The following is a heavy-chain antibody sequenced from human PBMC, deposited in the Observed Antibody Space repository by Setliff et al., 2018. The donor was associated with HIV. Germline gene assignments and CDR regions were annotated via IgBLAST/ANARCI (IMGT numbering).Heavy chain of an antibody. CDR2: IIPIFGTA. D-gene: IGHD4-4*01. V-gene: IGHV1-69*13. J-gene: IGHJ3*02. CDR1: GGTFSSYA. Sequence: SVKVSCKASGGTFSSYAISWVRQAPGQGLEWMGGIIPIFGTANYAQKFQGRVTITADESTSTAYMELSSLRSEDTAVYYCARDRSNYVGLDAFGIWGQGTMVTVSS. CDR3: ARDRSNYVGLDAFGI.